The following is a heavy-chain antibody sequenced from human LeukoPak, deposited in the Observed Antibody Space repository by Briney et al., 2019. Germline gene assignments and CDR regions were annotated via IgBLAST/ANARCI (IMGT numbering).Heavy chain of an antibody. D-gene: IGHD6-13*01. CDR2: ISAYNGNT. CDR3: AGGSSSSPWGSWFDP. Sequence: GASVKVSCKASGYTFTSYGISWVRQAPGQGLEWMGWISAYNGNTNYAQKLQGRVTMTTDTSTSTAYMELRSLRSDDTAVYYCAGGSSSSPWGSWFDPWGQGTLVTVSS. J-gene: IGHJ5*02. CDR1: GYTFTSYG. V-gene: IGHV1-18*01.